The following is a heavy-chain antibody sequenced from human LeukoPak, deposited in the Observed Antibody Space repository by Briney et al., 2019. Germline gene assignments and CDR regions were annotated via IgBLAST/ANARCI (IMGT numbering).Heavy chain of an antibody. CDR3: ASGKYRYGDNWFDP. CDR1: GFTFSSYA. D-gene: IGHD5-18*01. J-gene: IGHJ5*02. V-gene: IGHV3-30*04. Sequence: GRSLTLSCAASGFTFSSYAMHWVRQAPGKGLEWVAVISYDGSNKYYADSVKGRFTISRDNSKNTLYLQMNSLRAEDTAVYFCASGKYRYGDNWFDPWGQGNLGSVSS. CDR2: ISYDGSNK.